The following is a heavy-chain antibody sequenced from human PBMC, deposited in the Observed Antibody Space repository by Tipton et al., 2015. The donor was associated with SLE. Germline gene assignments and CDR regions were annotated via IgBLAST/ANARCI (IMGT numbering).Heavy chain of an antibody. Sequence: TLSLTCTVSGDFVSYYYWSWIRQPPGKGLEWIGYIYHGGSTNYNPSLKSRVTISVDTSKSQFSLKLSSATAADTAVYYCARAEYGDFVGWFDPWGQGTLVIVSS. CDR2: IYHGGST. D-gene: IGHD4-17*01. CDR1: GDFVSYYY. CDR3: ARAEYGDFVGWFDP. V-gene: IGHV4-59*02. J-gene: IGHJ5*02.